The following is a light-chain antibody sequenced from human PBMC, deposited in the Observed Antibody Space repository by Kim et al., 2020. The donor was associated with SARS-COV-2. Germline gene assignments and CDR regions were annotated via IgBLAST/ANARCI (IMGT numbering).Light chain of an antibody. J-gene: IGLJ1*01. Sequence: VARGQTARITGGGNKLGSKNVHWYQQKPGQDPVLVIYRDSNRPSGIPERFSGSNSGNTATLTISRAQAGDEADYYCQVWDSSTGVFGTGTKVTVL. CDR1: KLGSKN. CDR3: QVWDSSTGV. V-gene: IGLV3-9*01. CDR2: RDS.